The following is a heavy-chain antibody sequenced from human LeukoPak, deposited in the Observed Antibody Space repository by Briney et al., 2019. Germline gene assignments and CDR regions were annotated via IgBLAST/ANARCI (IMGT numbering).Heavy chain of an antibody. J-gene: IGHJ4*02. V-gene: IGHV1-8*01. CDR1: GYTFISYD. D-gene: IGHD3-10*01. Sequence: GASVKVSCKASGYTFISYDINWVRQATAQGLEWMGWMNPNSGNTGYAQKFQGRVTMTRNTSISTAYMELSSLRSEDTAVYYCARESHYGSGSYPYWGQGTLVTVSS. CDR3: ARESHYGSGSYPY. CDR2: MNPNSGNT.